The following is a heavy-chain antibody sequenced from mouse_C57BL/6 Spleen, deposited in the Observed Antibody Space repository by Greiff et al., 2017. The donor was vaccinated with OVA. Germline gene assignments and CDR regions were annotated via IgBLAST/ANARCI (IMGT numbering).Heavy chain of an antibody. CDR1: GYTFTSYW. CDR2: IDPSDSET. D-gene: IGHD4-1*01. CDR3: ARPELGRGFAY. J-gene: IGHJ3*01. V-gene: IGHV1-52*01. Sequence: QVQLQQPGAELVRPGSSAKLSCKASGYTFTSYWMHWVKQRPIQGLEWIGNIDPSDSETHYNQKFKDKATLTVDKSSSTAYMQLSSLTSEDSAVYYCARPELGRGFAYWGQGTLVTVSA.